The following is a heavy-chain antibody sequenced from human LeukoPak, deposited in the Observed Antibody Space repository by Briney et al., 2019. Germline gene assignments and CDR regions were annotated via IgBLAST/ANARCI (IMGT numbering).Heavy chain of an antibody. CDR1: GFTFSNYN. CDR2: ISSDSSYI. CDR3: ARLRYCSGGSCYASAFDI. V-gene: IGHV3-21*01. J-gene: IGHJ3*02. D-gene: IGHD2-15*01. Sequence: GGSLRLSCAASGFTFSNYNMNWVRQAPGKGLEWVSSISSDSSYIYYADSVKGRFTISRDNAKNSLYLQMNSLRAEDTAVYYCARLRYCSGGSCYASAFDIWGQGTMVTVSS.